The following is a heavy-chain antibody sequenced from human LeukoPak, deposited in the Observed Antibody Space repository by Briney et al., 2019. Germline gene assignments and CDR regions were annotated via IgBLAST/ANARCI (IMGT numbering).Heavy chain of an antibody. CDR2: ISRSGST. D-gene: IGHD3-3*01. V-gene: IGHV4-38-2*02. CDR3: ARVGAYSLDY. CDR1: GYSISSGYY. J-gene: IGHJ4*02. Sequence: PSETLSLTCTVSGYSISSGYYWGWIRQPPGKGLEWIGSISRSGSTYYNSSLKSRVTISVDTSKNQFSLKLSSVTAADTAVYYCARVGAYSLDYWGQGTLVTVSS.